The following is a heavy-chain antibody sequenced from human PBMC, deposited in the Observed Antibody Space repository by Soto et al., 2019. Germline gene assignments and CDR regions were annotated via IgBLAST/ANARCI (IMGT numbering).Heavy chain of an antibody. Sequence: EVQLLESGGGLVQPGGSLRLSCAASGFTFSSYAMSWVRQAPGKGLEWVSAISGSGGSTYYADSVKGRFTISSDNSKNTLYLQMNSVRAEDTAVYYCAKDKIVVIAADLFWYLDLWGRGTLVTVSS. J-gene: IGHJ2*01. CDR1: GFTFSSYA. D-gene: IGHD2-15*01. CDR3: AKDKIVVIAADLFWYLDL. V-gene: IGHV3-23*01. CDR2: ISGSGGST.